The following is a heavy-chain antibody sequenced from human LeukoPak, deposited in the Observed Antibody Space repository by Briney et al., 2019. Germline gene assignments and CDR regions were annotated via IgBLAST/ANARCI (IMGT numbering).Heavy chain of an antibody. CDR1: GFTLSSNY. CDR2: IYSGGST. Sequence: SGGSLRLSCASSGFTLSSNYMSWVRQAPGKGLEWVSVIYSGGSTYYADSVKGRFTISRDNSKNTLYLQMNSLRAEDTAVYYCARDIWDSSGRFFDYWGQGTLVTVSS. D-gene: IGHD3-22*01. J-gene: IGHJ4*02. CDR3: ARDIWDSSGRFFDY. V-gene: IGHV3-53*01.